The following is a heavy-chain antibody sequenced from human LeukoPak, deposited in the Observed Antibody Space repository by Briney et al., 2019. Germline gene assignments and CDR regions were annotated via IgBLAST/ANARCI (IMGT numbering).Heavy chain of an antibody. J-gene: IGHJ4*02. CDR1: GFTFSDYW. V-gene: IGHV3-30*18. D-gene: IGHD3-10*01. CDR2: ISYDGTNK. Sequence: PGGSLRLSCAASGFTFSDYWMHWVRQAPGKGLEWVAVISYDGTNKYYADSVKGRFTISRDNSENTLYLQLNSLRTEDTAVYYCAKALWFGELNYWGQGTLVTVSS. CDR3: AKALWFGELNY.